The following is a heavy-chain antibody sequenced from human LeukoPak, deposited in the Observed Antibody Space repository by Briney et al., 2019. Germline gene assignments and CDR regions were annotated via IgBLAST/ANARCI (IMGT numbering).Heavy chain of an antibody. CDR2: IVVGSGNT. CDR3: AVNQISYYGMDV. CDR1: GFTFTSSA. D-gene: IGHD1-14*01. V-gene: IGHV1-58*02. Sequence: SVKVSCKASGFTFTSSAMQWVRQARGQRLEWIGWIVVGSGNTNYAQKFQERVTITRDMSTSTAYMELSSLRYEDTAVYYCAVNQISYYGMDVWGQGTTVTVSS. J-gene: IGHJ6*02.